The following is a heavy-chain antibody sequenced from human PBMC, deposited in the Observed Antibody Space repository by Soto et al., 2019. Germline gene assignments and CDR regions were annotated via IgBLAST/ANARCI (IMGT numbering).Heavy chain of an antibody. CDR1: GFTFSSYA. CDR2: ISGSGGST. V-gene: IGHV3-23*01. CDR3: AKDKDVVGATHFDY. J-gene: IGHJ4*02. Sequence: HPGGSLRLSCAASGFTFSSYAMSWVRQAPGKGLEWVSAISGSGGSTYYADSVKGRFTISRDNSKNTLYLQMNSLRAEDTAVYYCAKDKDVVGATHFDYWGQGTLVTVSS. D-gene: IGHD1-26*01.